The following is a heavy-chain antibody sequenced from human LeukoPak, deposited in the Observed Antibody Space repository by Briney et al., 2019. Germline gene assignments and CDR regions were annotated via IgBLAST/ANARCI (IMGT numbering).Heavy chain of an antibody. Sequence: GASVKVSCKASGYTFTNYYMHWVRQAPGQGLEWMGLGNPTGSSTNYAQKFRGRVTMTRDTSTTTVYMELSSLRSEDTAVYYCAREESGGYFDYWGQGTLVTVSS. CDR1: GYTFTNYY. J-gene: IGHJ4*02. V-gene: IGHV1-46*01. CDR2: GNPTGSST. CDR3: AREESGGYFDY. D-gene: IGHD2-8*02.